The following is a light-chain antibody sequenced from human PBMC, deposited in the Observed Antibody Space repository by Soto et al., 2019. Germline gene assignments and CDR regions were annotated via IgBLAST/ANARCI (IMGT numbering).Light chain of an antibody. V-gene: IGKV1-39*01. CDR1: PSISSN. J-gene: IGKJ2*01. CDR2: AAY. Sequence: DIQMTQSASSLSASVGDRVTITCRASPSISSNLNWHQQKPGKAPKVLIYAAYSLQSGVPSRFSGSGSGTDFTLTISRLQPGDFATYYIQQLYSIPYTFGQATKLQIK. CDR3: QQLYSIPYT.